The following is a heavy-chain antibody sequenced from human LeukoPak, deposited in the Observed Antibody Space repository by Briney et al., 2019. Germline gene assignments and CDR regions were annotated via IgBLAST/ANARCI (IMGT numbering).Heavy chain of an antibody. D-gene: IGHD3-22*01. CDR1: GGTFSSYA. Sequence: GASVKVSCKVSGGTFSSYAISWVRQAPGQGLEWMGGIIPIFGTANYAQKFQGRVTITTDESTSTAYMELSSLRSEDTAVYYCATSTHYYDSSGYYYAYFDYWGQGTLVTVSS. CDR2: IIPIFGTA. V-gene: IGHV1-69*05. J-gene: IGHJ4*02. CDR3: ATSTHYYDSSGYYYAYFDY.